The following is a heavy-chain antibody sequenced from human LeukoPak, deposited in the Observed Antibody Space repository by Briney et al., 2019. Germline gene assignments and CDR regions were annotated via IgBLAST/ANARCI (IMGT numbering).Heavy chain of an antibody. CDR3: ARRVQQLVATGWFDP. V-gene: IGHV1-2*02. Sequence: ASVTVSCKASGYPFRGDSMHWVRQAPGQGLEWMGLINPNSGDTKYEQKFQGRVTMAWDTSISTAYMELKRLTSDDTAVYYCARRVQQLVATGWFDPWGQRNLVTVSS. CDR1: GYPFRGDS. D-gene: IGHD6-13*01. CDR2: INPNSGDT. J-gene: IGHJ5*02.